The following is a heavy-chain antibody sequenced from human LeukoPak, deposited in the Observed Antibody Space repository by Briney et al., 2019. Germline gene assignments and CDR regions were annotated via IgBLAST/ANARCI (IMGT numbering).Heavy chain of an antibody. D-gene: IGHD3-22*01. Sequence: GGSLRLSCAASGFTFSSYWMSWVRQAPGKGLEWVANTKKDGSEKEYVDSVKGRFTISRDNARNSLYLQMNSLRVEDTAVYYCVRVDTSGYYYELSFDYWGQGTLVTVSS. V-gene: IGHV3-7*01. CDR2: TKKDGSEK. CDR3: VRVDTSGYYYELSFDY. J-gene: IGHJ4*02. CDR1: GFTFSSYW.